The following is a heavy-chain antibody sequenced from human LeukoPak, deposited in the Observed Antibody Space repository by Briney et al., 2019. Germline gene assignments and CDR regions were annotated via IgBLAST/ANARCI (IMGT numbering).Heavy chain of an antibody. V-gene: IGHV4-39*07. CDR2: IYYSGST. Sequence: SETLSLTCTVSGGSISSSSYYWGWIRQPPGKGLEWIGSIYYSGSTYYNPSLKSRVTISVDTSKNQFSLKLSSVTAADTAVYYCAREVKGPTYYYDSSGSDYWGQGTLVTVSS. D-gene: IGHD3-22*01. CDR1: GGSISSSSYY. J-gene: IGHJ4*02. CDR3: AREVKGPTYYYDSSGSDY.